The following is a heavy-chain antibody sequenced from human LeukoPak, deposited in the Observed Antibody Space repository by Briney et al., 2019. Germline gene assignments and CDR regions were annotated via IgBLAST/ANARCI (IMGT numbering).Heavy chain of an antibody. CDR1: GFTFSSCA. V-gene: IGHV3-23*01. CDR2: ISGSAVST. Sequence: GSLRLSCAASGFTFSSCAMSWVRQAPGKGLEWVSAISGSAVSTYYADAVKGRFSISRDNSKNTLYLQMNSLRAEDTAVYYCAKGPLIEVAGTTWDYWGQGTLVTVSS. CDR3: AKGPLIEVAGTTWDY. J-gene: IGHJ4*02. D-gene: IGHD6-19*01.